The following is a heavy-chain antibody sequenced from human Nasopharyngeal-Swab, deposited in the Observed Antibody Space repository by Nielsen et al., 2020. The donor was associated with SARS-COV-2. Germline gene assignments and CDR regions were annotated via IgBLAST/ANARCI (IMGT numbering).Heavy chain of an antibody. J-gene: IGHJ4*02. CDR1: GFTFSSYA. Sequence: GESLKISCAASGFTFSSYAMSWVRQAPGKGLEWVSATSGSGGSTYYVDSVKGRFTISRDNSKNTLYLQMNNLRAEDTAVYYCARRVVAAPYYFDCWGQGTLVTVSS. CDR2: TSGSGGST. CDR3: ARRVVAAPYYFDC. V-gene: IGHV3-23*01. D-gene: IGHD3-22*01.